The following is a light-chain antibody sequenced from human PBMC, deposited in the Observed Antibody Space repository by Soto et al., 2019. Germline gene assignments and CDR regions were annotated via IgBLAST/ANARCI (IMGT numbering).Light chain of an antibody. CDR2: DNN. J-gene: IGLJ2*01. CDR1: SSNIGNNY. CDR3: GTWDSSLSAGV. Sequence: QSVLTQPPSVSAAPGQKVTIPCSGGSSNIGNNYVSWYQQLPGTAPKLLIYDNNKRPSGIPDRFSGSKSGTSATLGITGLQTGDEADYYCGTWDSSLSAGVFGGGTKVTV. V-gene: IGLV1-51*01.